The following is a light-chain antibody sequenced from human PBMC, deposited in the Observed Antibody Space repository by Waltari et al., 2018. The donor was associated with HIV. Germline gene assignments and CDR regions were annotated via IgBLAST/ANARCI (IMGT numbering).Light chain of an antibody. CDR1: SLRAFY. V-gene: IGLV3-19*01. CDR3: SCRDVNAYHHYD. Sequence: SSELTQNPAVSVALGQTVTLTCQGVSLRAFYAAWYQQKPGQAPIVILYGKNRRPSGIPDRFSGSNSGNTASLTITGAQAEDEADYYCSCRDVNAYHHYDFATGTRVTVL. J-gene: IGLJ1*01. CDR2: GKN.